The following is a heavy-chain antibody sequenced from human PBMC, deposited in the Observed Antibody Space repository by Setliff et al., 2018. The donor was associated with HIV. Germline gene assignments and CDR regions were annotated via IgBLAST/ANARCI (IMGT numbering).Heavy chain of an antibody. Sequence: SVKVSCKASGDTFSSSAISWVRQAPGQGLEWMGTIIPAFFTTHYAQKFQATVTITADGSTSTAYMELSSLRFEDTATYYCARDQATGYEKVWFSWIDPWGQGTLVTVS. J-gene: IGHJ5*02. CDR3: ARDQATGYEKVWFSWIDP. D-gene: IGHD5-12*01. CDR2: IIPAFFTT. V-gene: IGHV1-69*13. CDR1: GDTFSSSA.